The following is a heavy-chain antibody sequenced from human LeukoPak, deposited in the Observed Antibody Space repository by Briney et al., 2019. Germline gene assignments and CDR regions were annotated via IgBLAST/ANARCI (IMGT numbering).Heavy chain of an antibody. CDR3: ARDDRDYYYGSGSYYSLYNWFDP. V-gene: IGHV1-18*01. CDR2: ISAYNGNT. Sequence: GASVKVSCKASGYTFTSYGISWVRQAPGQGLEWMGWISAYNGNTNYAQKLQGRVTMTTDTSTSTAYMELRSLRSDDTAVYYCARDDRDYYYGSGSYYSLYNWFDPWGQGTLVTVSS. CDR1: GYTFTSYG. J-gene: IGHJ5*02. D-gene: IGHD3-10*01.